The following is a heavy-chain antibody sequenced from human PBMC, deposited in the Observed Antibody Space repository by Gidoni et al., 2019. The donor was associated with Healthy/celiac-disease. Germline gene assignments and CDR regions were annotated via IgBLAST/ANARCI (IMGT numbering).Heavy chain of an antibody. J-gene: IGHJ3*02. D-gene: IGHD3-3*01. CDR1: GLTFSSYS. V-gene: IGHV3-21*01. Sequence: EVQLVESGGGLVKPGGSLKLSCAASGLTFSSYSMNWVRQAPGKGLEWVSSIRSSSSYIYYADSVKGRFTISRDNAKNSLYLQMNSLRAEDTAVYYCARDRPDYDFWSGRGAFDIWGQGTMVTVSS. CDR2: IRSSSSYI. CDR3: ARDRPDYDFWSGRGAFDI.